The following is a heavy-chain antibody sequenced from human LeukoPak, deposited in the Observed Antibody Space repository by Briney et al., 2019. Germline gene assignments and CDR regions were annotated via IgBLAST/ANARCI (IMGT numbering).Heavy chain of an antibody. Sequence: GGSLRLSCAASGFTLSDYYMTWIRQAPGKGLEWVSYISSSGSTIPYADSVKGRFTISRDNAKNSLYLQMNSLRADDTAVYYCARNYGDYIDYWGQGTLVTVSS. CDR1: GFTLSDYY. D-gene: IGHD4-17*01. CDR3: ARNYGDYIDY. CDR2: ISSSGSTI. V-gene: IGHV3-11*01. J-gene: IGHJ4*02.